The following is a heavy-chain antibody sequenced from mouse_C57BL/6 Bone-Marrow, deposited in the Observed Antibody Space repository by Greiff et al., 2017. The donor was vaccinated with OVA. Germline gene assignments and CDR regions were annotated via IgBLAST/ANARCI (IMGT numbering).Heavy chain of an antibody. CDR3: ALYGSNPAWFAY. CDR1: GYTFTGYW. Sequence: VQLQQSGAELMKPGASVKLSCKATGYTFTGYWIEWVKQRPGHGLEWIGEILPGSGSTNYTEKFKGKATVTADTSSNTAYMQLSSLTTEDSAIDYCALYGSNPAWFAYWGQGTLVTVSA. V-gene: IGHV1-9*01. J-gene: IGHJ3*01. D-gene: IGHD2-1*01. CDR2: ILPGSGST.